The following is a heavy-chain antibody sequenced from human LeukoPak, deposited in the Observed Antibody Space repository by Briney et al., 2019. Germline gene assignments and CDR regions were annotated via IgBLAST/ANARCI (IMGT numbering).Heavy chain of an antibody. V-gene: IGHV3-7*01. D-gene: IGHD2-2*01. CDR2: IKQDGSDK. Sequence: GGSLRLSCAASGFTFSTYWMSWVRQAPGKGLEWVANIKQDGSDKFYVDSVKGRFTISRDNAKNSMYLQMNSLRAEDTAVYYCARVLPVASRDYWGQGTLVSVSS. J-gene: IGHJ4*02. CDR1: GFTFSTYW. CDR3: ARVLPVASRDY.